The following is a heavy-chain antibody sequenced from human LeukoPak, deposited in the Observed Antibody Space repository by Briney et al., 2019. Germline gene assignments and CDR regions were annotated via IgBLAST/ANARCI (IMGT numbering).Heavy chain of an antibody. Sequence: PSETLSLTCTVSGGSISSGGYYWSWIRQPPGKGLEWIGYIYHSGSTYYNPSLKSRVTISVDTSKNQFSLKLSSATAADTAVYYCAREGPVGGVWWFDPWGQGTLVTVSS. CDR3: AREGPVGGVWWFDP. J-gene: IGHJ5*02. V-gene: IGHV4-30-2*01. CDR2: IYHSGST. D-gene: IGHD2-8*02. CDR1: GGSISSGGYY.